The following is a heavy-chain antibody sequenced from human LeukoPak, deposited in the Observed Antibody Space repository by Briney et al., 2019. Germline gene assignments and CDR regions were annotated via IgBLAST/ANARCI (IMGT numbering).Heavy chain of an antibody. CDR2: INPNSGGT. CDR1: GYTFTGYY. CDR3: ASLGYSYGCGSYDYYYMDV. Sequence: ASVKVSCKASGYTFTGYYMHWVRQAPGQGLEWMGWINPNSGGTNYAQKFQGRVTMTRDTSISTAYMELSRLRSDDTAVYYCASLGYSYGCGSYDYYYMDVWGKGTTVTVSS. D-gene: IGHD5-18*01. V-gene: IGHV1-2*02. J-gene: IGHJ6*03.